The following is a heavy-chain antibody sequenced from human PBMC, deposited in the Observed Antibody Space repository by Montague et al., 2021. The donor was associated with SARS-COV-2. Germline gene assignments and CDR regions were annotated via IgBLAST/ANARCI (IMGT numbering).Heavy chain of an antibody. CDR2: INHSGDT. J-gene: IGHJ6*02. CDR3: ASGVLGENRYASGWFLTHHYNSLDV. V-gene: IGHV4-34*01. Sequence: SETLSLTCAVYGGSFSGYCWSWIRQSPGKGLEWIGEINHSGDTNYNPPLKSRFTISVDTSKNQFSLKLRSVTAADMAVYYCASGVLGENRYASGWFLTHHYNSLDVGGQGTTVTVSS. CDR1: GGSFSGYC. D-gene: IGHD6-19*01.